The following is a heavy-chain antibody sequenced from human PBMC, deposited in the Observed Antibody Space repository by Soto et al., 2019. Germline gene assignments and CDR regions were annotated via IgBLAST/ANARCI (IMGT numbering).Heavy chain of an antibody. CDR3: ARELQSATMNRGVPLAYNSFDP. V-gene: IGHV4-4*07. CDR1: GGSISDNF. Sequence: PSETLSLTCTVSGGSISDNFWTWIRQPAGKGLEWIGRIHGSGNTSYNPSLKTRLTMSVDTSNNQISLSLRPVTAADTAVYYCARELQSATMNRGVPLAYNSFDPCGHGTLVTVSS. J-gene: IGHJ5*02. D-gene: IGHD3-10*01. CDR2: IHGSGNT.